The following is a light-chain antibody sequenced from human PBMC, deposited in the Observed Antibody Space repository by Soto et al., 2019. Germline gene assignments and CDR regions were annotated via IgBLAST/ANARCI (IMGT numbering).Light chain of an antibody. Sequence: DIQMTQSPSTLSASVGDRVTITCRASQTISSWLAWYQQKPGKAPKVLIHAASSLQSGVPSRFSGSGSGTEFTLTISSLQPEDFASYYCQQHRSYPVTFGGGTKVDIK. CDR2: AAS. J-gene: IGKJ4*01. CDR1: QTISSW. V-gene: IGKV1-5*01. CDR3: QQHRSYPVT.